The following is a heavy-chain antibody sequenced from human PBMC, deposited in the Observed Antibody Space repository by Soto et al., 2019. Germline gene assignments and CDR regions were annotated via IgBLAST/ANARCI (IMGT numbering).Heavy chain of an antibody. V-gene: IGHV4-34*01. CDR2: INHSGST. CDR1: GGSLSDSY. CDR3: ASGRLH. Sequence: PSETLSLTCGVSGGSLSDSYWSWIRQPPGKGLEWIGEINHSGSTNYIPSLKSRLTISVDTSKTQFSLKLTSVTVADTAVYYCASGRLHWGQGTPVTVSS. J-gene: IGHJ4*02.